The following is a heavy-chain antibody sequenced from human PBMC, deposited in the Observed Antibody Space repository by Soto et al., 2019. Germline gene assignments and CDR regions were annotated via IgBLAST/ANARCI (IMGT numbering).Heavy chain of an antibody. Sequence: GASVKVSCKACGYTFTGYYMHWVRQAPGQGLEWMGWINPNSGGTNYAQKFQGWVTMTRDTSISTAYMELSRLRSDDTAVYYCARDGIAVAGTRGYYYYYGMDVWGQGTTVTVSS. CDR1: GYTFTGYY. CDR2: INPNSGGT. CDR3: ARDGIAVAGTRGYYYYYGMDV. V-gene: IGHV1-2*04. J-gene: IGHJ6*02. D-gene: IGHD6-19*01.